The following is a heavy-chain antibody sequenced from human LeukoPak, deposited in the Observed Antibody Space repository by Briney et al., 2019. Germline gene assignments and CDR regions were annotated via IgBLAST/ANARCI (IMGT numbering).Heavy chain of an antibody. V-gene: IGHV1-69*05. Sequence: SVKVSCKAPGGSFSNFAISWVRQAPGQGFEWLGGIFGTVTYAPNFQGRVSFTTDESTSTAYMELSGLTSEDTAVYYFVAQLVDAPPTFDYWGQGTLVTVSS. CDR2: IFGTV. CDR3: VAQLVDAPPTFDY. J-gene: IGHJ4*02. CDR1: GGSFSNFA. D-gene: IGHD1-1*01.